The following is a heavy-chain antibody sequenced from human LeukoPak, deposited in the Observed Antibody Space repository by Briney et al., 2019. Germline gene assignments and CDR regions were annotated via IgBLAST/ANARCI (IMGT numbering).Heavy chain of an antibody. J-gene: IGHJ4*02. CDR3: ARVESRSFDY. CDR2: IYTSGST. D-gene: IGHD1-14*01. Sequence: SETLSLTCTVSGGSISSGSYYWSWIRQPAGKGLEWIGRIYTSGSTNYNPSLKSRVPISVDTSKNQFSLKLSSVTAADTAVYYCARVESRSFDYWGQGTLVTVSS. CDR1: GGSISSGSYY. V-gene: IGHV4-61*02.